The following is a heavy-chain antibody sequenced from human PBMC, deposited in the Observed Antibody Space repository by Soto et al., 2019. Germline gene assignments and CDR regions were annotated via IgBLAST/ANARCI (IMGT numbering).Heavy chain of an antibody. D-gene: IGHD3-10*01. CDR2: INHSGST. J-gene: IGHJ6*02. CDR1: GGSFSGYY. Sequence: SETLSLTCAVYGGSFSGYYWSWIRQPPGKGLEWIGEINHSGSTNYNPSPKSRVTISVDTSKNQFSLKLSSVTAADTAVYYCARQYYGSGSYYYYYYGMDVWGQGTTVT. V-gene: IGHV4-34*01. CDR3: ARQYYGSGSYYYYYYGMDV.